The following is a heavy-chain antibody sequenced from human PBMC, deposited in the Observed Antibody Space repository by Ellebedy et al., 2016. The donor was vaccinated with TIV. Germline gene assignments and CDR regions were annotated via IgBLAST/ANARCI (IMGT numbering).Heavy chain of an antibody. D-gene: IGHD4-17*01. CDR1: GGSISSSSYY. CDR2: IYYSGST. J-gene: IGHJ5*02. Sequence: SETLSLXXTVSGGSISSSSYYWSWIRQHPGKGLEWIGYIYYSGSTYYNPSLKSRVTISVDTSKNQFSLKLSSVTAADTAVYYCARDRGHGDDRFWFDPWGQGTLVTVSS. CDR3: ARDRGHGDDRFWFDP. V-gene: IGHV4-31*03.